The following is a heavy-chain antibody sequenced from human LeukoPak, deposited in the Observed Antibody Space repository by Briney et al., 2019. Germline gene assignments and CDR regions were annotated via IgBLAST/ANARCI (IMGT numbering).Heavy chain of an antibody. CDR1: GDSISSSSHY. J-gene: IGHJ4*02. Sequence: SETLSLTCTVSGDSISSSSHYWGWIRQPPGKGLEWIGSIYHSGSTYYNPSLKSRVTISVDTSKNQFSLKLSSVTAADTAVYYCARSRAYYYGSGSYLLDYWGQGTLVTVSS. V-gene: IGHV4-39*07. D-gene: IGHD3-10*01. CDR3: ARSRAYYYGSGSYLLDY. CDR2: IYHSGST.